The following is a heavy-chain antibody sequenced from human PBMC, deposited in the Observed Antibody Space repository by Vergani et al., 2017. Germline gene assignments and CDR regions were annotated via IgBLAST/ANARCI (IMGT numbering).Heavy chain of an antibody. CDR1: GFTFSSYE. V-gene: IGHV3-48*03. CDR3: AKESGSYSVLYYYYGMDV. J-gene: IGHJ6*02. D-gene: IGHD1-26*01. Sequence: EVQLVESGGGLVQPGGSLRLSCAASGFTFSSYEMNWVRQAPGKGLEWVSYISSSGSTIYYADSVKGRFTISRDNAKNSLYLQMNSLRAEDTAVYYCAKESGSYSVLYYYYGMDVWGQGTTVTVSS. CDR2: ISSSGSTI.